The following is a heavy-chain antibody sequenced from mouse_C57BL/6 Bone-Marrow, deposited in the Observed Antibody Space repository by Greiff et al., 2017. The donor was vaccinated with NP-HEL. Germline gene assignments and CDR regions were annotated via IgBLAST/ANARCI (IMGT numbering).Heavy chain of an antibody. CDR1: GYTFTSYW. J-gene: IGHJ2*01. D-gene: IGHD2-3*01. Sequence: VQLQQPGTELVKPGASVKLSCKASGYTFTSYWMHWVKQRPGQGLEWIGNINPSNGGTNYNEKFKSKATLTVDKSSSTAYMQLSSLTSEDSAVYYCARDIYDGDDYFDYWGQGTTLTVSS. V-gene: IGHV1-53*01. CDR2: INPSNGGT. CDR3: ARDIYDGDDYFDY.